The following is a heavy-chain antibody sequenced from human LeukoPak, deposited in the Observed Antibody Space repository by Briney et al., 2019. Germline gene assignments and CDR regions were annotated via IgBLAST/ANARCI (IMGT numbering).Heavy chain of an antibody. Sequence: ASVKVSCKASGYTFTGHYMHWVRQAPGQGLEWMGRINPNSGGTNYAQKFQGRVTMTRDTSISTAYMELSRLRSDDTAVYYCARDSSSGWYYFDYWGQGTLVTVSS. V-gene: IGHV1-2*06. D-gene: IGHD6-19*01. CDR3: ARDSSSGWYYFDY. J-gene: IGHJ4*02. CDR2: INPNSGGT. CDR1: GYTFTGHY.